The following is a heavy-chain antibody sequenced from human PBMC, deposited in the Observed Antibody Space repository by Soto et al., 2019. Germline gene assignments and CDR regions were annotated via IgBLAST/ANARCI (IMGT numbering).Heavy chain of an antibody. Sequence: SETLSLTCTVSGVSVSSGSYFWSWMRQAPGKGREGIGHIYFTGNTNYNPSLKSRVTMSVDTSNHQFSLNLSSVTAADTADYYCASLGVRARSGPFDPRGQGTLVTVSS. CDR3: ASLGVRARSGPFDP. D-gene: IGHD1-26*01. CDR2: IYFTGNT. CDR1: GVSVSSGSYF. V-gene: IGHV4-61*01. J-gene: IGHJ5*02.